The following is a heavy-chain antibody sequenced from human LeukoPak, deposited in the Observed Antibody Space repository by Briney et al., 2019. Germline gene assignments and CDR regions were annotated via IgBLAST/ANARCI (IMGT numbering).Heavy chain of an antibody. Sequence: SETLSLTCTVSGGSISSGGYYWSWIRQHPGKGLEWIGYIYYSGSTYYNPSLKSRVTISVDTSKNQFSLKLSSVTAADTAVYYCARPSYDSSGSTLDYWGQGTLVTVSS. J-gene: IGHJ4*02. CDR2: IYYSGST. V-gene: IGHV4-31*03. D-gene: IGHD3-22*01. CDR3: ARPSYDSSGSTLDY. CDR1: GGSISSGGYY.